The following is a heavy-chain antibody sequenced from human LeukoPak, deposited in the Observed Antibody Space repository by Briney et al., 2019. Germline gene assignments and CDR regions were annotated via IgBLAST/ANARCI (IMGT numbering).Heavy chain of an antibody. V-gene: IGHV3-15*01. Sequence: PGGSLRLSCAVSGFTFSTYAMSWVRQGPGKGLEWVGRVKSKTNGGTTDYAAPVKGRFTISRDDSNNTLYLQVNSLKTEDTAVYYCTKVLAGSAIDLDYWGQGTLVTVSS. CDR1: GFTFSTYA. J-gene: IGHJ4*02. CDR3: TKVLAGSAIDLDY. D-gene: IGHD1-14*01. CDR2: VKSKTNGGTT.